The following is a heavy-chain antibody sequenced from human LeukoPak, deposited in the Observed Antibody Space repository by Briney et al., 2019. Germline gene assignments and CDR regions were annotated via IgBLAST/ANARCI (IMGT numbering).Heavy chain of an antibody. V-gene: IGHV3-23*01. D-gene: IGHD3-22*01. Sequence: GGSLRLSCTASGITFHSFAMSWVRLPAGKGLEWVSRINSDGINTSYADSVKGRFTISRDNAKNTLYLQMNSLRAEDTAVYYCARDFPPSYYYDSSGYLDYWGQGTLVTVSS. CDR2: INSDGINT. CDR1: GITFHSFA. J-gene: IGHJ4*02. CDR3: ARDFPPSYYYDSSGYLDY.